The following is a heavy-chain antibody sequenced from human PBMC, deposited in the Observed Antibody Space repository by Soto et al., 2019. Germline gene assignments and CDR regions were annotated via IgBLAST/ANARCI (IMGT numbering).Heavy chain of an antibody. J-gene: IGHJ4*02. V-gene: IGHV3-23*01. CDR2: ISGSGGST. Sequence: PGGSLRLSCAASGFTFSSYAMSWVRQAPGKGLEWVSAISGSGGSTYYADSVKGRFTISRDNSKNTLYLQMNSLRAEDTAVYYCAKAVDYYYDSSGYFDYWGQGTLVTVSS. CDR3: AKAVDYYYDSSGYFDY. D-gene: IGHD3-22*01. CDR1: GFTFSSYA.